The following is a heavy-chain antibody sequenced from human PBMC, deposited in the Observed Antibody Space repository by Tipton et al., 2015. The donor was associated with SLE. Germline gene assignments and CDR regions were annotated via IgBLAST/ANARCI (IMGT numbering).Heavy chain of an antibody. J-gene: IGHJ3*02. CDR2: IYYSGGT. CDR3: AREAATVNHDAFDI. D-gene: IGHD4-17*01. CDR1: GGSISSHY. Sequence: GLVKPSETLSLTCTVSGGSISSHYWSWIRQPPGKGLEWIGYIYYSGGTNYNPSLKSRVTVSVDTSKNQFSLKLSSVTAADTAVYYCAREAATVNHDAFDIWGQGTMVTVSS. V-gene: IGHV4-59*11.